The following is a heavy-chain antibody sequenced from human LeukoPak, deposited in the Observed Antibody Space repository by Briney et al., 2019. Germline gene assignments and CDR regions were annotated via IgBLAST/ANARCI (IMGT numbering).Heavy chain of an antibody. CDR1: GGSISSGGYY. CDR3: ARDRVGWDTAMASH. V-gene: IGHV4-31*03. CDR2: IYYSGST. Sequence: PSETLSLTCTVSGGSISSGGYYWSWIRQPPGKGLEWIGYIYYSGSTYYNPSLKSRVTISVDTSKNQFSLKLSSVTAADTAVYYCARDRVGWDTAMASHWGQGTLVTVSS. D-gene: IGHD5-18*01. J-gene: IGHJ4*02.